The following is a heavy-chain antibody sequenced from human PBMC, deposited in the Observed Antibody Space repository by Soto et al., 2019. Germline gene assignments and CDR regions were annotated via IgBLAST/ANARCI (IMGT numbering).Heavy chain of an antibody. J-gene: IGHJ5*02. D-gene: IGHD6-6*01. CDR1: GFTFSSYG. V-gene: IGHV3-33*01. CDR3: ARDRIRRSRSSVGWFDP. Sequence: GGSLRLSCAASGFTFSSYGMHWVRQAPGKGLEWVAVIWYDGSNKYYADSVKGRFTISRDNSKNTLYLQMNSLRAEDTAVYYCARDRIRRSRSSVGWFDPWGQGTLVTVSS. CDR2: IWYDGSNK.